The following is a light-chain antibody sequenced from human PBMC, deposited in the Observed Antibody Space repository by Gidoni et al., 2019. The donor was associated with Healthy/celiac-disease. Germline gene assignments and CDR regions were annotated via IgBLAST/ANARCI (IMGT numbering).Light chain of an antibody. Sequence: AIRMTQSPSSFSASTGDRVTITCRASQGISSYLAWYQQKPGKAPKLLIYAASTLQSGVPSRFSGSGSGTDFTLTIRCLQSEDFATYYCQQYYSYPLTFGGXTKVEIK. CDR2: AAS. V-gene: IGKV1-8*01. CDR1: QGISSY. J-gene: IGKJ4*01. CDR3: QQYYSYPLT.